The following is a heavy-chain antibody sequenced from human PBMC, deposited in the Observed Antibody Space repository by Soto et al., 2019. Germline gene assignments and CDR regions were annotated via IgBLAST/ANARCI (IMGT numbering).Heavy chain of an antibody. Sequence: QLRLQESGPGLVKPSETLSLICSVTGASTSSDYWSWIRQHPGQGLEWIGRIYITGNTNYNPTLWGRVTLSSNVSTNQFALKLTSVSAASTAVADCATEVSYASYGGTSLGLEHWGQGTLVAVS. V-gene: IGHV4-4*07. J-gene: IGHJ5*02. CDR1: GASTSSDY. CDR2: IYITGNT. D-gene: IGHD1-26*01. CDR3: ATEVSYASYGGTSLGLEH.